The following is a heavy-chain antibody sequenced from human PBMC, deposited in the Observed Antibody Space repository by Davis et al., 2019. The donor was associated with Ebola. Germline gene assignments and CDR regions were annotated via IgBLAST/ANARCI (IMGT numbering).Heavy chain of an antibody. CDR1: GFTFDDYA. CDR3: VRDFL. Sequence: GGSLRLSCTASGFTFDDYAMHWVRQAPGKGLEWVAFIRYDGSNKYYADSVKGRFTISRDNSKKSVFLQMTSLRDDDTAIYYCVRDFLWGQGTLVTVSS. V-gene: IGHV3-30*02. J-gene: IGHJ4*02. CDR2: IRYDGSNK. D-gene: IGHD2/OR15-2a*01.